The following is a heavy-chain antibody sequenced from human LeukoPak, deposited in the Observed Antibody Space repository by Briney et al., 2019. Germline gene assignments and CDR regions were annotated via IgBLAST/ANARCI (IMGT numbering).Heavy chain of an antibody. Sequence: ASVTVSCTVSGYTLTELSMHWVRQAPGKGLEWMGGFDPEDGETIYSQKFQGRVTMTEDTSTDTAYMELSSLRSEDTAVYYCATGDIGITGTLYSQPFDYWGQGTLVTVSS. D-gene: IGHD1-20*01. CDR2: FDPEDGET. J-gene: IGHJ4*02. CDR3: ATGDIGITGTLYSQPFDY. CDR1: GYTLTELS. V-gene: IGHV1-24*01.